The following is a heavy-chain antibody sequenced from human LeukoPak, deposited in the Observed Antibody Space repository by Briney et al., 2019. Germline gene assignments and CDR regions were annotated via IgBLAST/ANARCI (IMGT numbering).Heavy chain of an antibody. V-gene: IGHV3-74*01. CDR3: ARVGDGGRQIDY. J-gene: IGHJ4*02. CDR1: GFTFSSYW. Sequence: GRSLRLSCAASGFTFSSYWMHWVRQAPGKGLVWVSRINSDGSSTSYADSVKGRFTISRDNAKNTLYLQMNSLRAEDTALYYCARVGDGGRQIDYWGQGTLVTVSS. D-gene: IGHD4-23*01. CDR2: INSDGSST.